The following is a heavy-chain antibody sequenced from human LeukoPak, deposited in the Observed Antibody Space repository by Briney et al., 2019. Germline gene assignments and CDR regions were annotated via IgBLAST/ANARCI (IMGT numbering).Heavy chain of an antibody. J-gene: IGHJ4*02. V-gene: IGHV4-59*01. Sequence: SETLSLTCTVSGGSISSYYWSWIRQPPGKGLEWIGYIYYSGSTNYNPPLESRVTISVDTSKNQFSLKLSSVTAADTAVYYCARAIDKDYGDYLDYWGQGTLVTVSS. D-gene: IGHD4-17*01. CDR1: GGSISSYY. CDR2: IYYSGST. CDR3: ARAIDKDYGDYLDY.